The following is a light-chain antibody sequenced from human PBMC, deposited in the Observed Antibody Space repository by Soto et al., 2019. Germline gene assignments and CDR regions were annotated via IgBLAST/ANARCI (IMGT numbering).Light chain of an antibody. V-gene: IGKV1-33*01. Sequence: DIQLTQSPSSLSASVGDRVTITCQASRGISNFLNWYQQEAGKAPKLLIHDATYLETGVPSRFSGSGSGTDFTFTISSLQPEDFGRYFCQQYDTVPFTVGPGTTVDIK. CDR1: RGISNF. CDR3: QQYDTVPFT. CDR2: DAT. J-gene: IGKJ3*01.